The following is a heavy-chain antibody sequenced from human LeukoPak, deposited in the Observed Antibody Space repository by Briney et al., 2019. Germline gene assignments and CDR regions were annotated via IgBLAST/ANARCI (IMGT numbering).Heavy chain of an antibody. CDR2: IKQDGSEK. V-gene: IGHV3-7*01. CDR1: GFTFSSYW. CDR3: ARDVPGSGSSSWYYTDAFDY. Sequence: PGGSLRLSCAASGFTFSSYWMSWVRQAPGKGLEWVANIKQDGSEKYYVDSVKGRFTISRDNATNSLYLQMNSLRAEDTAVYYCARDVPGSGSSSWYYTDAFDYWGQGTLVTVSS. D-gene: IGHD6-13*01. J-gene: IGHJ4*02.